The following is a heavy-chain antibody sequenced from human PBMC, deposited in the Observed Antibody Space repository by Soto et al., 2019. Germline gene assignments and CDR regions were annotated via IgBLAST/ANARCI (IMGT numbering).Heavy chain of an antibody. CDR2: INVGNGNT. V-gene: IGHV1-3*01. J-gene: IGHJ5*02. D-gene: IGHD5-18*01. CDR3: ARDLLSQKPIGRGYIYVGQGWFDP. Sequence: GASVKVSCKASGYTFTDYAIHWVRQAPGQGLEWMGWINVGNGNTGYSRKFQGRVTNVRDMSASTAYIEVTSLTSEDTAIYYCARDLLSQKPIGRGYIYVGQGWFDPWGQGTLVTVSS. CDR1: GYTFTDYA.